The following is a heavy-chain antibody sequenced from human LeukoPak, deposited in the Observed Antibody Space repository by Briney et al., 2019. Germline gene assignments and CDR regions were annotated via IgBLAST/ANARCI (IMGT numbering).Heavy chain of an antibody. V-gene: IGHV4-39*01. CDR2: IYYSGNT. D-gene: IGHD3/OR15-3a*01. CDR3: ARQTGSGLFILP. Sequence: SETLSLTCTVSGGSISSSSYYWGWIRQPPGKGLEWIGSIYYSGNTYYNASLKGQVSISIDTSRNQFSLRLTSVTAADTAVYYCARQTGSGLFILPGGQGTLVTVSS. CDR1: GGSISSSSYY. J-gene: IGHJ4*02.